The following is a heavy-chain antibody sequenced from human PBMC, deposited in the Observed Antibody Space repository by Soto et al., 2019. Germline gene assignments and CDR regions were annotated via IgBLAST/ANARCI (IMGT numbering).Heavy chain of an antibody. CDR3: ARGHGARIAARPHNWFDP. V-gene: IGHV4-34*01. CDR2: INHSGST. CDR1: GGSFSGYY. Sequence: QVQLQQWGAGLLKPSETLSLTCAVYGGSFSGYYWSWIRQPPGKGLEWIGEINHSGSTNYNPSLKSRVTTSVDTSKNQFSLKLSSVTAADTAVYYCARGHGARIAARPHNWFDPWGQGTLVTVSS. D-gene: IGHD6-6*01. J-gene: IGHJ5*02.